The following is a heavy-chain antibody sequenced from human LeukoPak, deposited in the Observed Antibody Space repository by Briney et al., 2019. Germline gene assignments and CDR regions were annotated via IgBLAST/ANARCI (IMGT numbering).Heavy chain of an antibody. CDR3: ATGYADGSGSYYVRHDAFDI. Sequence: GASVKVSCKVSGYTLTELSMHWVRQAPGKGLEWMGGFDPEDGETIYAQKFQGRVTMTEDTSTDTAYMELSSLRSEDTAVYYCATGYADGSGSYYVRHDAFDIWGQGTMVTVSS. J-gene: IGHJ3*02. V-gene: IGHV1-24*01. CDR1: GYTLTELS. D-gene: IGHD3-10*01. CDR2: FDPEDGET.